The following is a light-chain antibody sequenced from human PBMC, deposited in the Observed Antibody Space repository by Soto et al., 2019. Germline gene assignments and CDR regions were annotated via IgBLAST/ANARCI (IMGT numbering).Light chain of an antibody. J-gene: IGKJ4*01. CDR3: IQHYMYPLT. V-gene: IGKV1-17*01. CDR2: SAS. CDR1: QGIRND. Sequence: DIQMTQSPSSLSASVGDSVTITCRASQGIRNDLGWYQQKPGIAPKRLIYSASTLQGGVPSRFSGSMSETEFTLTINSLQPEDFAPYFCIQHYMYPLTFGGGTKVEIK.